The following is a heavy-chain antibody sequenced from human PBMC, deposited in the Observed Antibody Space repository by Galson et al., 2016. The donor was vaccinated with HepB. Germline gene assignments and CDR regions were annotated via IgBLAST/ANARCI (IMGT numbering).Heavy chain of an antibody. Sequence: SLRLSCAASGFFFSSHWMTWVRQAPGKGLEWVADIKGDGSDTHYADSVKGRFTISRDNSMNTLYLQMNNLRAKDTAVYFCAKSRPYGTGWFGVNDYWGQGTLVTVSS. CDR2: IKGDGSDT. D-gene: IGHD6-19*01. V-gene: IGHV3-7*03. CDR1: GFFFSSHW. J-gene: IGHJ4*02. CDR3: AKSRPYGTGWFGVNDY.